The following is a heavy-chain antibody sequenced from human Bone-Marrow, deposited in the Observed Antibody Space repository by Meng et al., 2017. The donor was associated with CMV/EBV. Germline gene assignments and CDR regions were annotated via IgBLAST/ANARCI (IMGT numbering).Heavy chain of an antibody. Sequence: GESLKISCVASGFSVSYSYMNWVRQAPGKGLEWISVMWTDGNTYYADSVKGRFTISRDNAKNSLYLQMNNLRAEDTAVYYCARDSGAGWYFDYWGQGTLVTVSS. CDR1: GFSVSYSY. J-gene: IGHJ4*02. V-gene: IGHV3-66*01. D-gene: IGHD6-19*01. CDR3: ARDSGAGWYFDY. CDR2: MWTDGNT.